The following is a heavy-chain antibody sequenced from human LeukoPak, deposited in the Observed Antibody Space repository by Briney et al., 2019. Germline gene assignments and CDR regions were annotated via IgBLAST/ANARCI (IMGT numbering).Heavy chain of an antibody. J-gene: IGHJ4*02. V-gene: IGHV3-7*01. CDR3: VQGWRDN. D-gene: IGHD2-15*01. Sequence: GGTLRLSCTASGFTFGDYAMSWFRQAPGKGLEWVANIKQDSSEKYYVDSVKGRFTISRDNAKNSLYLQLNTLRPEDTGVYYCVQGWRDNWGQGTRVTVSS. CDR1: GFTFGDYA. CDR2: IKQDSSEK.